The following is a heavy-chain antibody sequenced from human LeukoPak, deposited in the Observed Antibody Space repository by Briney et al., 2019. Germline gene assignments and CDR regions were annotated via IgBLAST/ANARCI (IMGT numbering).Heavy chain of an antibody. CDR2: IYHSGST. Sequence: SETLSLTCTVSGYSISSGYYWGWIRQPPGKGLEWIGSIYHSGSTYYNPSLKSRVTISVDTSKNQFSLKLSSVTAADTAVYYCASNGGGRIAALPSVDYWGQGTLVTVSS. CDR3: ASNGGGRIAALPSVDY. D-gene: IGHD6-25*01. V-gene: IGHV4-38-2*02. J-gene: IGHJ4*02. CDR1: GYSISSGYY.